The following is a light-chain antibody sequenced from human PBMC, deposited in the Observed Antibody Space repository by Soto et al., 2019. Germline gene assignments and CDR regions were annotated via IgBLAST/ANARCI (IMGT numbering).Light chain of an antibody. V-gene: IGLV1-44*01. CDR3: AAWDDSLTGLYV. Sequence: VLTKAPSASWTPGQRVTISWSGSSSDVGSSTVNCYQQLPGTAPKLLIYSNNQPPSGVPDPFFRSNTVTSAPLAISWLQSEDEADYYCAAWDDSLTGLYVFGPGPKVTVL. CDR1: SSDVGSST. J-gene: IGLJ1*01. CDR2: SNN.